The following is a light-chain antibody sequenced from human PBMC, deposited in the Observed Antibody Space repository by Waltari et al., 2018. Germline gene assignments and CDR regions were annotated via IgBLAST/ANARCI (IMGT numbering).Light chain of an antibody. CDR2: DDR. CDR1: NIGSKS. CDR3: QVWDSSSDHVV. J-gene: IGLJ2*01. V-gene: IGLV3-21*03. Sequence: SYVLTQPPSVSVAPGKTARITCGGNNIGSKSVHWYQQKPGQAPVLVGYDDRHRRSGIPERLSGSNSGNTATLTISRVEAGDEADYYCQVWDSSSDHVVFGGGTKLTVL.